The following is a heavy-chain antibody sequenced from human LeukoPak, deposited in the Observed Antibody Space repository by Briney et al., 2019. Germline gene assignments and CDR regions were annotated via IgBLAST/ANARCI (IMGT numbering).Heavy chain of an antibody. Sequence: GASVKISCKASGYMFTAYYINWVRQTPGLGLECLGWINPNSGGTTYAQRFQGRVTMTSDTSTSTAYLELNGLRSDDTAVYFCARLNSGNLRGILYWGQGSLVTVSS. CDR1: GYMFTAYY. CDR3: ARLNSGNLRGILY. V-gene: IGHV1-2*02. CDR2: INPNSGGT. D-gene: IGHD3-10*01. J-gene: IGHJ4*02.